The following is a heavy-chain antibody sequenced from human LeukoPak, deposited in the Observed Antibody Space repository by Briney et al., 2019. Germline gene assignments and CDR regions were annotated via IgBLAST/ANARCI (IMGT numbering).Heavy chain of an antibody. CDR3: AKDQSCSGGSCYFDY. V-gene: IGHV3-23*01. CDR2: ISGSGGNT. J-gene: IGHJ4*02. Sequence: GGSLRLSCAASGFTFTNYAMTWVRQAPGKEMEWVSGISGSGGNTYYADSVKGRFTISRDNSNNTLYLQMNSLRAEDTAVYYCAKDQSCSGGSCYFDYWGQGTLVTVSS. D-gene: IGHD2-15*01. CDR1: GFTFTNYA.